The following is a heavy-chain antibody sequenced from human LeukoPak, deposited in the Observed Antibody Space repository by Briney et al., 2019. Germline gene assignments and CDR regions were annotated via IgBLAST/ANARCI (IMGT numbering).Heavy chain of an antibody. V-gene: IGHV1-69*13. CDR1: GGTFSSYA. J-gene: IGHJ6*03. CDR3: AGARAEAVAGTSPRYYYYYMDV. CDR2: IIPIFGTA. Sequence: ASVKVSCKASGGTFSSYAISWVRQAPGQGLEWMGGIIPIFGTANYAQKFQGRVTITADESTSTAYMELSSLRSEDTAVYYCAGARAEAVAGTSPRYYYYYMDVWGKGTTVTVSS. D-gene: IGHD6-19*01.